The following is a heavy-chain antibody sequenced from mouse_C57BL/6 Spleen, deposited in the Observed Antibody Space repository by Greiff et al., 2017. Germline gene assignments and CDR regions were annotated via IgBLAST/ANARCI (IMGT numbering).Heavy chain of an antibody. J-gene: IGHJ4*01. CDR3: ATPGGIYYDYAMDY. D-gene: IGHD2-4*01. Sequence: QVQLQQPGAELVMPGASVKLSCKASGYTFTSYWMHWVKQRPGQGLEWIGEIDPSDSYTNYNQKFKGKSTLTVDKSSSTAYMQLSSLTSEDSAVYYCATPGGIYYDYAMDYWGQGTSVTVSS. V-gene: IGHV1-69*01. CDR2: IDPSDSYT. CDR1: GYTFTSYW.